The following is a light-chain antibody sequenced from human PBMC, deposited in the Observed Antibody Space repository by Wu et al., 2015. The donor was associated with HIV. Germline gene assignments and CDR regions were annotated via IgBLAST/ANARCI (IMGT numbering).Light chain of an antibody. J-gene: IGKJ2*01. CDR2: VHP. Sequence: YNQKPTATXPRLLIXVHPTRADWHPSQGSVASGSGTDFTLTISSLEPEDFAVYYCQQRRYWPLYTFGQGTKLEIK. CDR3: QQRRYWPLYT. V-gene: IGKV3-11*01.